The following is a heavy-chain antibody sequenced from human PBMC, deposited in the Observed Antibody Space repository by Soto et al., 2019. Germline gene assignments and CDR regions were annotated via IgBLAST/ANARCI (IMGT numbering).Heavy chain of an antibody. CDR1: GGSFSGYY. CDR2: INHSGST. Sequence: SETLSLTCAVYGGSFSGYYWSWIRQPPGKGLEWIGEINHSGSTNYNPSLKSRVTISVDTSKNQFSLKLSSVTAADTAVYYCARGRTFGGVIVLWDYYYGMDVWGQGTTVT. D-gene: IGHD3-16*02. V-gene: IGHV4-34*01. CDR3: ARGRTFGGVIVLWDYYYGMDV. J-gene: IGHJ6*02.